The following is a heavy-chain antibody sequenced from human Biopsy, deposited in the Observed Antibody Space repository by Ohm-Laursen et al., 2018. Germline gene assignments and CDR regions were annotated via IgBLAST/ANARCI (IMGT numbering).Heavy chain of an antibody. CDR2: IYHTGIT. V-gene: IGHV4-39*07. CDR1: DGSISNIINY. Sequence: GTLSLTCTVTDGSISNIINYWGWIRQPLGKGLEWLGSIYHTGITGYNPSLKSRVTISVDTSNNQFSLKLTSVTAADTAVYYCARESALAGDFDSWGQGTLVTVSS. CDR3: ARESALAGDFDS. D-gene: IGHD6-19*01. J-gene: IGHJ4*02.